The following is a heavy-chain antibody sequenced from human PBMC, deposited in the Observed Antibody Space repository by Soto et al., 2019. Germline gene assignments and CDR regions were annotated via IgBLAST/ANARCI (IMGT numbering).Heavy chain of an antibody. CDR3: TRANWYSEY. Sequence: SEILFLTCTFSGCSLYNHYWSWVRQPPGKGLEWIGYIYYTGGTNYNPSLKSRVNMSGDTSKNRVSLKLTSLTAADTAIYYCTRANWYSEYWGQGTLVNVSS. J-gene: IGHJ4*02. CDR1: GCSLYNHY. D-gene: IGHD7-27*01. V-gene: IGHV4-59*11. CDR2: IYYTGGT.